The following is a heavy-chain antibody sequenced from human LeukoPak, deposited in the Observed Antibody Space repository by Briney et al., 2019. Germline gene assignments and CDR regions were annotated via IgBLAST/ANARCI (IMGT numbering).Heavy chain of an antibody. Sequence: GGSLRLSCAASGFTFSSYEMNWVRQAPGKGLEWVSYISSSGSTKYYADSVKGRFTISRDNAKNSLYLQMNSLRAEDTAVYYCARDPDSYGYLDDNAFDIWGQGTMVTVSS. J-gene: IGHJ3*02. D-gene: IGHD5-18*01. CDR3: ARDPDSYGYLDDNAFDI. V-gene: IGHV3-48*03. CDR2: ISSSGSTK. CDR1: GFTFSSYE.